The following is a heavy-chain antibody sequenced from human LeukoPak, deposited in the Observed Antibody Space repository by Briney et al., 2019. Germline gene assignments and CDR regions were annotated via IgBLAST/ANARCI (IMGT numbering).Heavy chain of an antibody. J-gene: IGHJ4*02. D-gene: IGHD1-26*01. CDR3: ANSVGATDSNFDY. CDR2: IIPIFGTA. CDR1: GGTFSSYA. Sequence: ASVKVSCKASGGTFSSYAISWVRQAPGQGLEWMGGIIPIFGTANYAQKFQGRVTITADESTSTAYMELSSLRPEDTAVYYCANSVGATDSNFDYWGRGTLVTVSS. V-gene: IGHV1-69*13.